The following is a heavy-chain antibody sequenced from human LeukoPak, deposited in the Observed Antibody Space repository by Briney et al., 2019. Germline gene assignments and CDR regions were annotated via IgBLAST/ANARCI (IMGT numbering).Heavy chain of an antibody. D-gene: IGHD2/OR15-2a*01. CDR3: ARDYFTSYYYYGMDV. CDR2: INYSGST. CDR1: GGSISNYY. Sequence: SETLSLTCAVSGGSISNYYLNWIRQPPGKGLEWIGYINYSGSTNYNPSLKSRVTMSIDTSKNQFSLKLSSVTAADTAVYYCARDYFTSYYYYGMDVWGQGTTVTVSS. J-gene: IGHJ6*02. V-gene: IGHV4-59*01.